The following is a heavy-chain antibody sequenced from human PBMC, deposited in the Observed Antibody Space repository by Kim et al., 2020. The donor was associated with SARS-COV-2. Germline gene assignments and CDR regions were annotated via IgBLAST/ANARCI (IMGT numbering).Heavy chain of an antibody. CDR2: ISWNSGSI. Sequence: GGSLRLSCAASGFTFGDYAMHWVRQAPGKGLEWVSGISWNSGSIGYADSVKGRFTISRDNAKNSLYLQMNSLRAEDTALYYCAMADEFLRTLDYWGQGTLVTVSS. CDR1: GFTFGDYA. CDR3: AMADEFLRTLDY. D-gene: IGHD5-12*01. V-gene: IGHV3-9*01. J-gene: IGHJ4*02.